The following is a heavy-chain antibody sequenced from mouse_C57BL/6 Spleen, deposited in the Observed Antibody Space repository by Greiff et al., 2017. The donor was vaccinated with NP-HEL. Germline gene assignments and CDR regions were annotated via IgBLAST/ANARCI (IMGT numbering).Heavy chain of an antibody. J-gene: IGHJ2*01. V-gene: IGHV1-76*01. CDR2: IYPGSGNT. CDR3: ARNDGYYDWFDY. CDR1: GYTFTDYY. D-gene: IGHD2-3*01. Sequence: QVQLKQSGAELVRPGASVKLSCKASGYTFTDYYINWVKQRPGQGLEWIARIYPGSGNTYYNEKFKGKATLTAEKSSSTAYMQLSSLTSEDSAVYFCARNDGYYDWFDYWGQGTTLTVSS.